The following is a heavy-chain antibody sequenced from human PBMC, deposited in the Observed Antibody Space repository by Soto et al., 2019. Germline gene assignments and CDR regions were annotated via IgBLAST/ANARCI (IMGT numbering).Heavy chain of an antibody. D-gene: IGHD2-2*01. J-gene: IGHJ4*02. CDR2: INAGNGDT. Sequence: ASVKVSCKASRYSFTIYALHWVRQAPGQRLEWMGWINAGNGDTKYSEKFQGRVTITRDTSANTAYMELSSLRSEDTSVYYCARDPGTPAALRAYNFDYWGQGTLVTVSS. CDR3: ARDPGTPAALRAYNFDY. V-gene: IGHV1-3*01. CDR1: RYSFTIYA.